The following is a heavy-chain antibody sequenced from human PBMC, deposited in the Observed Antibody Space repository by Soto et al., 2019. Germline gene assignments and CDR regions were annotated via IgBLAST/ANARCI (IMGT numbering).Heavy chain of an antibody. CDR1: GGTFSSYA. D-gene: IGHD4-17*01. V-gene: IGHV1-69*12. CDR2: IIPIFGTA. CDR3: ARSAKPVTTYEYNWFDP. J-gene: IGHJ5*02. Sequence: QVQLVQSGAEVKKPGSSVKVSCKASGGTFSSYAISWVRQAPGQGLEWMGGIIPIFGTANYAQKFQGRVTITADESTSTAYMELSSLRSEDTAVYYCARSAKPVTTYEYNWFDPWGQGTLVTVSS.